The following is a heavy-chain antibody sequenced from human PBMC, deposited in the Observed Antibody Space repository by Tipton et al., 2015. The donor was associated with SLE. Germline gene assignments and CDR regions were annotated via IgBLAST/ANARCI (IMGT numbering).Heavy chain of an antibody. CDR2: IYITGNT. CDR1: GDSMTDVRFY. V-gene: IGHV4-61*09. D-gene: IGHD2/OR15-2a*01. CDR3: ARGRSSTMYGLDI. J-gene: IGHJ6*02. Sequence: TLSLNCAVSGDSMTDVRFYYNWIRQPAGKGLEWIGQIYITGNTIYHPPLKSRVTISLDTSKKHFSLNVASVTAADTAVDYCARGRSSTMYGLDIWGQVTAVSVSS.